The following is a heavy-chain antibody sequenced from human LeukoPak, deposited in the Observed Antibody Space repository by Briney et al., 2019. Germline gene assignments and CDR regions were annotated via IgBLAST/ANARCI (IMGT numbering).Heavy chain of an antibody. J-gene: IGHJ4*02. CDR3: ARGRGTYYDFWSGYFQ. CDR1: GGSISSYY. CDR2: IYTSGST. V-gene: IGHV4-4*07. Sequence: SETLSLTCTVSGGSISSYYWSWIRQPAGKGLEWIGRIYTSGSTNYNPSLKSRATISVDTSKNQFSLKLSSVTAADTAVYYCARGRGTYYDFWSGYFQGGQGTLVTVSS. D-gene: IGHD3-3*01.